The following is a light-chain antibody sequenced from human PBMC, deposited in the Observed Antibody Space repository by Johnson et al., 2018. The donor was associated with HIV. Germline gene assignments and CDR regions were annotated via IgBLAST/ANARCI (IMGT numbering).Light chain of an antibody. V-gene: IGLV1-51*01. J-gene: IGLJ1*01. CDR1: SSNIGNNY. CDR2: DNN. Sequence: QSVLTQPPSVSVAPGQKVTISCSGSSSNIGNNYVSWYQQLPGTAPKLLIYDNNNRPSGIPDRISCSKSGTSATLGITRLQAGDEADDYCGTWDTSLGGGGVFGSGTKVTVL. CDR3: GTWDTSLGGGGV.